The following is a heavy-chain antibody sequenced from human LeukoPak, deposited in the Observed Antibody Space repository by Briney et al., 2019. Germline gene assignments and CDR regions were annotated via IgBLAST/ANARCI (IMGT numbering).Heavy chain of an antibody. J-gene: IGHJ3*02. V-gene: IGHV3-23*01. CDR3: ARRGGSRGWGAFDI. CDR2: ITGTADKT. D-gene: IGHD6-19*01. CDR1: GFTFTNYV. Sequence: GGSLRLSCAASGFTFTNYVMNWVRQAPGKGLEWVSSITGTADKTYDADSVKGRFTISRDNSKNTLSLQMSSLRVEDTAIYYCARRGGSRGWGAFDIWGQGTIATVSS.